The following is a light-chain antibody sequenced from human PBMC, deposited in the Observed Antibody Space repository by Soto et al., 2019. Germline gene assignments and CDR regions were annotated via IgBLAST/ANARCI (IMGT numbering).Light chain of an antibody. CDR3: LLDFRYFWA. CDR2: AAS. CDR1: QTISSW. J-gene: IGKJ1*01. V-gene: IGKV1-5*01. Sequence: DIQMTQSPSTLSGSVGDRVTITCRASQTISSWLAWYQQKPGKVPKLLIYAASTLQSGVPSRFSGSGSGTDFTLTISSLQPEDFATYYCLLDFRYFWAFGQGTKVDIK.